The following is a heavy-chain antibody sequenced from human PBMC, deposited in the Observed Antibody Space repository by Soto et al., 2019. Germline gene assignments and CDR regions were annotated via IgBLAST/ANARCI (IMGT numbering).Heavy chain of an antibody. CDR1: GFTFSSYA. CDR2: ISYDGSNK. V-gene: IGHV3-30-3*01. D-gene: IGHD3-10*01. CDR3: AKDTYYYGSGSSQYDY. Sequence: GGSLRLSCAASGFTFSSYAMHWVRQAPGKGLEWVAVISYDGSNKYYADSVKGRFTISRDNAKNSLYLQMNSLRAEDTALYYCAKDTYYYGSGSSQYDYWGQGTLVTVSS. J-gene: IGHJ4*02.